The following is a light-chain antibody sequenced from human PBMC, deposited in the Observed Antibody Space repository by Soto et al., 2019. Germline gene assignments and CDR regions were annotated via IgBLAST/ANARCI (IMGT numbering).Light chain of an antibody. CDR1: QSVSSSY. Sequence: EIVLTQSPGTLSLSPGERATLSCRASQSVSSSYLAWYQQKPGQAPRLRIYGASIRATGIPDRFSGSGSGTDFTLTISRLEPEDFAVYYCQQYGSSPLTFGGGTKVEIK. CDR2: GAS. V-gene: IGKV3-20*01. J-gene: IGKJ4*01. CDR3: QQYGSSPLT.